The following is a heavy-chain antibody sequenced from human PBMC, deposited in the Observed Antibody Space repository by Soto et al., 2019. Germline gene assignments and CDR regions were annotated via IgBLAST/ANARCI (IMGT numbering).Heavy chain of an antibody. CDR2: ISAYNGNT. Sequence: QVQLVQSGAEVKKPVASVKVSCKASGYTFTSYGISWVRQAPGQGLEWMGWISAYNGNTNYAQKLQGRVTMTTDTSTSTAYMELRSLRSDDTAVYYCAREAVRKGLGAAGYPYYYYYYMDVWGKGTTVTVSS. D-gene: IGHD6-13*01. CDR3: AREAVRKGLGAAGYPYYYYYYMDV. J-gene: IGHJ6*03. CDR1: GYTFTSYG. V-gene: IGHV1-18*01.